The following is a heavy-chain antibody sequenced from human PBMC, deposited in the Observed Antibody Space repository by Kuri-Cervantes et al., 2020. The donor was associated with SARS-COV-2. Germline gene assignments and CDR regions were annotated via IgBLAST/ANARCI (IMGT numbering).Heavy chain of an antibody. Sequence: LSLTCAASGFTFSSYAMSWVRQAPGKGLEWVANIKQDGSEKYYVDSVKGRFTISRDNAKNSLYLQMNSLRAEDTAVYYCARDGWGSSFDYWGQGTLVTVSS. CDR2: IKQDGSEK. CDR3: ARDGWGSSFDY. V-gene: IGHV3-7*01. J-gene: IGHJ4*02. CDR1: GFTFSSYA. D-gene: IGHD7-27*01.